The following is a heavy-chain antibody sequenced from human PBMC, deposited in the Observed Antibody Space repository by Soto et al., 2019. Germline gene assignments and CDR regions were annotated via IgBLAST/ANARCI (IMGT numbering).Heavy chain of an antibody. D-gene: IGHD3-10*01. J-gene: IGHJ4*02. Sequence: QVQLVQSGAEVKKPGSSVQVSCKASGGTFSSYTISWVRQAPGQGREWMGRIIPILGIANYAQKFQGRVTITADKSTSTAYMELSSLRSEATAVYYGRIYYYGSGSYLLDYWGQGTLVTVSS. CDR3: RIYYYGSGSYLLDY. V-gene: IGHV1-69*02. CDR1: GGTFSSYT. CDR2: IIPILGIA.